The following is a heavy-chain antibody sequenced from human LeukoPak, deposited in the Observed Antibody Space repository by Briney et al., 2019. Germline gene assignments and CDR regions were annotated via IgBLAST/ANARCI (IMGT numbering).Heavy chain of an antibody. CDR3: ARATGITGTKGY. V-gene: IGHV3-30*03. CDR1: GFTFSSYG. CDR2: ISYDGSNK. Sequence: GRSLRLSCAASGFTFSSYGMHWVRQAPGKGLEWVAVISYDGSNKYYADSVKGRFTISRDNSKNTLYLQMNSLRAEDTAVYYCARATGITGTKGYWGQGTLVTVSS. J-gene: IGHJ4*02. D-gene: IGHD1-7*01.